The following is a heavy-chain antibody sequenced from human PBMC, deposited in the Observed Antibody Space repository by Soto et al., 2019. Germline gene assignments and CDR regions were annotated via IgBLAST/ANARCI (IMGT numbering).Heavy chain of an antibody. CDR1: GGTFSSYA. D-gene: IGHD6-13*01. CDR3: AARIRNSSSWYYFDY. CDR2: IIPIFGTA. V-gene: IGHV1-69*01. J-gene: IGHJ4*02. Sequence: QVQLVQSGAEVKKPGSSVKVSCKASGGTFSSYAISWVRQAPGQGREWMGGIIPIFGTANYAQKFQGRVTITADESTSTAYMELSRLRSEDTAVYYCAARIRNSSSWYYFDYWGQGTLVTVSS.